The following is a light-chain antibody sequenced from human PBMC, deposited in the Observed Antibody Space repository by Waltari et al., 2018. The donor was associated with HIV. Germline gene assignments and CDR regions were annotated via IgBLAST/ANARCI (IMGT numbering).Light chain of an antibody. J-gene: IGKJ5*01. CDR3: QQYKGYPLT. CDR1: HDISNY. CDR2: AAS. V-gene: IGKV1-16*02. Sequence: DIQMTQSPSSLSASVGDRVTITCRASHDISNYLAWFQQRPGEAPKSLIYAASTLQSGVPSKFRGSGSETYFTLTINSLQSEDSATYYCQQYKGYPLTFARGHDWRLN.